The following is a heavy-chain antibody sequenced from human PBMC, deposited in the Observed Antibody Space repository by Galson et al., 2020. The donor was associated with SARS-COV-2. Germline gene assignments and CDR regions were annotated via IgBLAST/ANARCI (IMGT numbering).Heavy chain of an antibody. J-gene: IGHJ4*02. CDR1: GYTLTELS. Sequence: ASVKVSCKVSGYTLTELSMHWVRQAPGKGLEWMGGFDPEDGETIYAQKFQGRVTMTEDTSTDTAYMELSSLRSEDTAVYYCATALAYCGGDCQYDFDYWGQGTLVTVSA. V-gene: IGHV1-24*01. D-gene: IGHD2-21*02. CDR3: ATALAYCGGDCQYDFDY. CDR2: FDPEDGET.